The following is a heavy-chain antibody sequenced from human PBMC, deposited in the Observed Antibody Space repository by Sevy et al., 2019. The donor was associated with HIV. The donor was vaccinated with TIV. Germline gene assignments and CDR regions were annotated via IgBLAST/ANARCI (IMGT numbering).Heavy chain of an antibody. CDR3: AGPITMVRGVIKGPGAFDI. D-gene: IGHD3-10*01. Sequence: ASVKVSCKASGGTFSSYAISWVRQAPGQGLEWMGGIIPIFGTANYAQKFQGRVTITADKSTSTAYRELSSLRSEDTAVYYCAGPITMVRGVIKGPGAFDIWGQGTMVTVSS. J-gene: IGHJ3*02. CDR2: IIPIFGTA. CDR1: GGTFSSYA. V-gene: IGHV1-69*06.